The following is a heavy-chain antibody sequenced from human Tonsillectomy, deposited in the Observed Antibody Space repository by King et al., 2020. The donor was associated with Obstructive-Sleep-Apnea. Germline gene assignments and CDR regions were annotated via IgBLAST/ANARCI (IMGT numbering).Heavy chain of an antibody. Sequence: QLVQSGGGLVQPGGSLRLSCAASGFTFSDYRMHWVRQAPGKGLEWVSYISSSGDTIYYADSVKGRFTISRDNAKNSLYLQMNSLRAEDTAVFYCARDLGYNYGYYFDYWGQGILLSVSS. CDR2: ISSSGDTI. CDR1: GFTFSDYR. D-gene: IGHD5-18*01. J-gene: IGHJ4*02. CDR3: ARDLGYNYGYYFDY. V-gene: IGHV3-48*01.